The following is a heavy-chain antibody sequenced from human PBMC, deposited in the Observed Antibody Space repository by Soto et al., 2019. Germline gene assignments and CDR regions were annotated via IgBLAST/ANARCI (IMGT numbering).Heavy chain of an antibody. CDR1: GFTFSDST. Sequence: EVQMLESGGGLVQPGVSLKVSCAASGFTFSDSTIHWFRQASGKGLEWVGRIRSEVYSYAPVCAASVKDRFNISRDDSKNTEYLQMNSLKSEDTAVYYCRRCSGSYGMDVWGQGTTVTVYS. CDR3: RRCSGSYGMDV. V-gene: IGHV3-73*02. J-gene: IGHJ6*02. D-gene: IGHD3-10*02. CDR2: IRSEVYSYAP.